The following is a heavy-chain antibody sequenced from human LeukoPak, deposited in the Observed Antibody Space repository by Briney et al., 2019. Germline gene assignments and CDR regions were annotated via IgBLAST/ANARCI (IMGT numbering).Heavy chain of an antibody. Sequence: SVKVSCKASGGTFSSYAISWVRQAPGQGLEWMGGIIPIFGTANYAQKFQGRVTITAAESTSTAYMELSSLRSEDTAVYYCASGGRGGYCSGGSCYALGYYYYMGVWGKGTTVTVSS. D-gene: IGHD2-15*01. CDR3: ASGGRGGYCSGGSCYALGYYYYMGV. J-gene: IGHJ6*03. CDR2: IIPIFGTA. CDR1: GGTFSSYA. V-gene: IGHV1-69*13.